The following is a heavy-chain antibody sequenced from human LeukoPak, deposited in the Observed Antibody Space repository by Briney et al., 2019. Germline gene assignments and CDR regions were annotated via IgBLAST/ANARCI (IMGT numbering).Heavy chain of an antibody. J-gene: IGHJ5*02. Sequence: GASVKVSCKASGYTFTNYYMHWVQQAPGKGLEWMGLVDPKDGETIYAEKFQSRVTITADTSTDTAYMELSSLRSEDTAVYYCATGPPYDFWSGYLKENFFDPWGQGTQVTVSS. D-gene: IGHD3-3*01. V-gene: IGHV1-69-2*01. CDR1: GYTFTNYY. CDR3: ATGPPYDFWSGYLKENFFDP. CDR2: VDPKDGET.